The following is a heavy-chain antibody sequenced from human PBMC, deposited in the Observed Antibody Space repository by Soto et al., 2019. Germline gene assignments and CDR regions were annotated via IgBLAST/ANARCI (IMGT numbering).Heavy chain of an antibody. J-gene: IGHJ6*03. CDR2: ISAFNGNT. CDR1: GYSFTNYG. CDR3: ARDRGVAPPVAGNTHYYYYMDV. V-gene: IGHV1-18*01. Sequence: QDQLVQYGAEVKKPEASVTVSCKASGYSFTNYGVTWVRQAPGQGLEWMGWISAFNGNTHYAQNLQGRVTMTTDASTSTAYMELRSLRSDDTAVYYCARDRGVAPPVAGNTHYYYYMDVWGKGTTVTVSS. D-gene: IGHD6-19*01.